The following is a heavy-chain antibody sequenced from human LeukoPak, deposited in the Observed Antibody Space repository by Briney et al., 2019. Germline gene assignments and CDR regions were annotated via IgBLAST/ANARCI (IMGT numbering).Heavy chain of an antibody. CDR2: IYHSGST. Sequence: SGTLSLTCAVSGGSISSSNWWSWVRQPPGKGLEWIGEIYHSGSTNYNPSLKSRVTISVDKSKNQFSLKLSSVTAADTAVYYCARSNRYPGMAVAGPAFYDYWGQGTLVTVSS. CDR3: ARSNRYPGMAVAGPAFYDY. D-gene: IGHD6-19*01. J-gene: IGHJ4*02. CDR1: GGSISSSNW. V-gene: IGHV4-4*02.